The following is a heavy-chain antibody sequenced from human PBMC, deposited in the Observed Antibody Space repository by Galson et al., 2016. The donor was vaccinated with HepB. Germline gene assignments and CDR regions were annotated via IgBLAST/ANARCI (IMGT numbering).Heavy chain of an antibody. Sequence: SAKVSCRASGYTFTSYYIHWVRQAPGQGLEWTGIIDPSGGWTSSAQKFQGGFTLTRDTSTSTIYMDLGRLRSEDTDIYYCARGHGSPSPNDDWGQGTPFTVSS. D-gene: IGHD2-2*03. V-gene: IGHV1-46*01. CDR2: IDPSGGWT. J-gene: IGHJ4*02. CDR3: ARGHGSPSPNDD. CDR1: GYTFTSYY.